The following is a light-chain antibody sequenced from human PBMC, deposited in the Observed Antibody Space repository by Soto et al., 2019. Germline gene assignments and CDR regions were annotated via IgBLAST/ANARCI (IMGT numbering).Light chain of an antibody. CDR3: FSHSGSSTYV. CDR1: SRDVCNYDF. J-gene: IGLJ1*01. CDR2: EGN. V-gene: IGLV2-23*01. Sequence: QSALTQPASVSGSPGQSITISCNGTSRDVCNYDFVSWYKQDPGKAPKLFIYEGNKRPSCVSNRLSGSKSANTASLTISGLKSEDEADNFCFSHSGSSTYVFGTATKLTVL.